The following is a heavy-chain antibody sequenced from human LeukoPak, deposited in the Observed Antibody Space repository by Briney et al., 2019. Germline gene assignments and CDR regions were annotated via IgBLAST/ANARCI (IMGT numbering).Heavy chain of an antibody. CDR3: AKDSFYGNSVY. Sequence: GGSLRLSCAASGFTFSSYAMHWVRQAPGKGLEWVAVISYDGSNKYYADSVKGRFTISRDNSKNTLYLQMNSLRAEDTAVYYCAKDSFYGNSVYWGQGTLVTVSS. V-gene: IGHV3-30-3*01. CDR2: ISYDGSNK. CDR1: GFTFSSYA. J-gene: IGHJ4*02. D-gene: IGHD4-23*01.